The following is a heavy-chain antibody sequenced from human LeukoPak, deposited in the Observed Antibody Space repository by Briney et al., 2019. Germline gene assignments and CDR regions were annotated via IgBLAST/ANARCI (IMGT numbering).Heavy chain of an antibody. Sequence: GGSLRLSCAASGFTFSDYYMSWIRQAPGKGLEWVSYISRSDSKIYYADSVKGRFTISRDNAKNSLYLQMNSLRAEDTAVYYCARCRSSVYPGYWGQGTLVTVSS. V-gene: IGHV3-11*01. CDR2: ISRSDSKI. CDR3: ARCRSSVYPGY. J-gene: IGHJ4*02. D-gene: IGHD3-22*01. CDR1: GFTFSDYY.